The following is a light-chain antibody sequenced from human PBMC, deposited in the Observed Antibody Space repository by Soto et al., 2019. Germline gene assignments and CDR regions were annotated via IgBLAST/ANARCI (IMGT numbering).Light chain of an antibody. CDR1: QSIDNW. Sequence: DIQMTQSPSPLSASIGDRVTITCRASQSIDNWLAWYQQKPGKTPQLLIYDASRVKTGVPSRSTDSGSGTEFTLTINTLQADDSATYFCQHYNSYPYTFGPGTKVDIK. V-gene: IGKV1-5*01. J-gene: IGKJ2*01. CDR2: DAS. CDR3: QHYNSYPYT.